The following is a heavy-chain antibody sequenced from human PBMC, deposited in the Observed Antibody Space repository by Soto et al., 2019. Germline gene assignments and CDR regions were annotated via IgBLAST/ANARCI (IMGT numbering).Heavy chain of an antibody. Sequence: DVQLLESGGALAQPGGSLRLSCEASGFTFNNYAIAWVRQAPGKGLAWVSGITSSGAAYYADSVKGRFTISRDNSKNTLYLQMNSLRAEDTAVYYCAIGESSVSARDFDPWGQGTLVTVSS. V-gene: IGHV3-23*01. J-gene: IGHJ5*02. D-gene: IGHD3-22*01. CDR3: AIGESSVSARDFDP. CDR1: GFTFNNYA. CDR2: ITSSGAA.